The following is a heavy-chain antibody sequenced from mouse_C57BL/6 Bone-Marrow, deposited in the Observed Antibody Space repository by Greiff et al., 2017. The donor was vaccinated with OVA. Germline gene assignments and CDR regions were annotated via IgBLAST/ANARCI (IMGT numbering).Heavy chain of an antibody. CDR1: GFTFSSYA. J-gene: IGHJ4*01. CDR2: ISDGGSYT. Sequence: EVHLVESGGGLVKPGGSLKLSCAASGFTFSSYAMSWVRQTPEKRLEWVATISDGGSYTYYPDNVKGRFTISRDNAKNNLYLQMSHLKSEDTAMYYCARDPLCYYGYAMDYWGQGTSVTVSS. V-gene: IGHV5-4*01. D-gene: IGHD1-1*01. CDR3: ARDPLCYYGYAMDY.